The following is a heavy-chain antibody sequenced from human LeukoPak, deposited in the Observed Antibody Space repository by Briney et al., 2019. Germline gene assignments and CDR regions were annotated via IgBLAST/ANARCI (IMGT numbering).Heavy chain of an antibody. V-gene: IGHV4-61*10. CDR3: ARGGNYWPQWWFDP. CDR1: GDSVSSPTYY. D-gene: IGHD1-26*01. J-gene: IGHJ5*02. Sequence: SETLSLTCTVSGDSVSSPTYYWNWIRQSAGKGLEWIGRIHTTDRPNYNPSLKSRVTMSLDASKNQFSLELNSVTPADTAVYYCARGGNYWPQWWFDPWGRGALVSVSS. CDR2: IHTTDRP.